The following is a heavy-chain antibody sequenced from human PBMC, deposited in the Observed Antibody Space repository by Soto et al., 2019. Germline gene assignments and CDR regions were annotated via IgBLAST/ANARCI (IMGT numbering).Heavy chain of an antibody. CDR3: ARGPRVYYGYDPRRLAV. CDR1: GGSISSGGYY. V-gene: IGHV4-31*03. CDR2: IYYSGST. D-gene: IGHD5-12*01. J-gene: IGHJ6*02. Sequence: PSETLSLTCTVSGGSISSGGYYWSWIRQHPGKGLEWIGYIYYSGSTYYNPSLKSRVTISVDTSKNQFSLKLSSVTAADTAVYYCARGPRVYYGYDPRRLAVWGHGTIVTVSS.